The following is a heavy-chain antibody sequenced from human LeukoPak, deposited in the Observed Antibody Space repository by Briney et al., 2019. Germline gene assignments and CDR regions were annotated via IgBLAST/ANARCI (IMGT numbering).Heavy chain of an antibody. Sequence: ASVKVSCKASGYTFTGYYIHWVRQTPGQGLEWMGRISPSSGSTSYAQKFQGRVTMTRDTSISTAYMELRRLGSDDTAVYYCAREGDNSGYQPFDYWGQGTLITVSS. CDR2: ISPSSGST. V-gene: IGHV1-2*06. D-gene: IGHD3-22*01. CDR3: AREGDNSGYQPFDY. J-gene: IGHJ4*02. CDR1: GYTFTGYY.